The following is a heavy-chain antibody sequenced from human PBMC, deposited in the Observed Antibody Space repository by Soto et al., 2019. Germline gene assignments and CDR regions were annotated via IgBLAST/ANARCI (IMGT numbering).Heavy chain of an antibody. CDR1: STSLRDHY. CDR3: ARGEDAFFYYGLDV. Sequence: SETLSLTCAVFSTSLRDHYCARIRQSPDKGLEWIGEVHPSGSTDYNTSLKSRLILSLDTSKSQFSLKLTSVTAADTAVYYCARGEDAFFYYGLDVWGQGITVNVS. V-gene: IGHV4-34*01. J-gene: IGHJ6*02. CDR2: VHPSGST.